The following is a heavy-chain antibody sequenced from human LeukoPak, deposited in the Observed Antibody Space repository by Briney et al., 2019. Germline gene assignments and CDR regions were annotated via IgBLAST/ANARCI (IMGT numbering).Heavy chain of an antibody. CDR2: INPNSGGT. J-gene: IGHJ6*03. Sequence: GASVKVSCKASGYTFTGYYMHWVRQAPGQGPEWMGWINPNSGGTNYAQKFQGRVTMTRDTSISTAYMELSRLRSDDTAVYYCARDLSGITIFGVVAGTMDVWGKGTTVTVSS. CDR1: GYTFTGYY. CDR3: ARDLSGITIFGVVAGTMDV. D-gene: IGHD3-3*01. V-gene: IGHV1-2*02.